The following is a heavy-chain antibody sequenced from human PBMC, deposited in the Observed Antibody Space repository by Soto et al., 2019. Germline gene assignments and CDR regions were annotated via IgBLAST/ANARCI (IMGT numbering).Heavy chain of an antibody. V-gene: IGHV1-8*01. D-gene: IGHD2-2*02. CDR2: MNPNSGNT. J-gene: IGHJ5*02. CDR3: ARDRLVTAAIRFGYNWFDP. CDR1: GYTFTSYD. Sequence: ASVKVSCKASGYTFTSYDINWVRQATGQGLEWMGWMNPNSGNTGYAQKFQGRVTMTRNTSISTAYMELSSLRSEDTAVYYCARDRLVTAAIRFGYNWFDPWGQGTLVTVSS.